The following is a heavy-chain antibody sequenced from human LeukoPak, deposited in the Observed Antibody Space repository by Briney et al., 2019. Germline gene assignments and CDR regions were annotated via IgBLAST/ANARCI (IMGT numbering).Heavy chain of an antibody. J-gene: IGHJ4*02. Sequence: GGSLRLSCAASGFTFSSYAMSWVRQAPGKGLEWVSAISGSGGSTYYADSVKGRFTISRDNSKNTLYLQMDSLRAEDTAVYYCAKDHWNDVMGFDYWGQGTLVTVSS. CDR1: GFTFSSYA. V-gene: IGHV3-23*01. CDR3: AKDHWNDVMGFDY. D-gene: IGHD1-1*01. CDR2: ISGSGGST.